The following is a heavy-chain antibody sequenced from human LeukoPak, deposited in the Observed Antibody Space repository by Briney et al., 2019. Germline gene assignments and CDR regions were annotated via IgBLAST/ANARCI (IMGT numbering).Heavy chain of an antibody. CDR2: ISAYNGNT. Sequence: ASVKVSCKASGYTFTSYGISWVRQAPGQGLEWMGWISAYNGNTNYAQKLQGRVTMTTDTSTSTAYMELRSLRSDDTAVYYCAGGAKSIYCGGDCSHDDAFDIWGQGTMVTVSS. CDR3: AGGAKSIYCGGDCSHDDAFDI. V-gene: IGHV1-18*01. D-gene: IGHD2-21*02. CDR1: GYTFTSYG. J-gene: IGHJ3*02.